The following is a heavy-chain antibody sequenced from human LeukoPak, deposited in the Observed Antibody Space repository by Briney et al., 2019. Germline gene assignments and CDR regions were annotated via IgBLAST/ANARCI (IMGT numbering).Heavy chain of an antibody. CDR2: ISSDGSVT. CDR1: GFTLSRYW. Sequence: GGSLRLSCAASGFTLSRYWMHWVRQAPGKGLAWVSRISSDGSVTTYADSVKGRFTISSDSAKNTLYLQVNSLRVEDTAVYFCTRQQDNNGWSDYWGRGTLVTVSS. V-gene: IGHV3-74*01. D-gene: IGHD6-19*01. CDR3: TRQQDNNGWSDY. J-gene: IGHJ4*02.